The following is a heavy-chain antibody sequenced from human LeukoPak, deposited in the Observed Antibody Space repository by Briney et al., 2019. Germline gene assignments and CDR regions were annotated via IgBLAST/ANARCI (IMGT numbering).Heavy chain of an antibody. CDR1: GYTFTGYY. CDR2: INPNSGGT. V-gene: IGHV1-2*02. Sequence: ASVKVSCKASGYTFTGYYMHWVRQAPGQGLEWMGWINPNSGGTNYAQKFQGRVTMTRDTSISTAYMELSRLRSDDTAVYYCARGFYYDSSGYSCFDPWGQGTLVTVSS. CDR3: ARGFYYDSSGYSCFDP. D-gene: IGHD3-22*01. J-gene: IGHJ5*02.